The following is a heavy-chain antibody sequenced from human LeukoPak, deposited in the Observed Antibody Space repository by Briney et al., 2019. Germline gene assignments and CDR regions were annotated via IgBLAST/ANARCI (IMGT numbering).Heavy chain of an antibody. Sequence: GGSLRLSCAASGFTFSSYAMSWVRQAPGKGLEWVSAISGSGGSTYYADSVKGRFTISRDNSKNTLYLQMNSLRAEDTAVYYCAKGSYCDSSGYYHEWGQGTLVTVSS. D-gene: IGHD3-22*01. V-gene: IGHV3-23*01. CDR1: GFTFSSYA. J-gene: IGHJ4*02. CDR3: AKGSYCDSSGYYHE. CDR2: ISGSGGST.